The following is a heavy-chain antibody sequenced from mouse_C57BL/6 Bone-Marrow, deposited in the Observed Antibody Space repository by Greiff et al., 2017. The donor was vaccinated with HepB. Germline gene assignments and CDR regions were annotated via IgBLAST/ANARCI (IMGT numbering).Heavy chain of an antibody. CDR1: GYTFTSYG. CDR2: IYPRSGNT. D-gene: IGHD1-1*01. J-gene: IGHJ3*01. V-gene: IGHV1-81*01. CDR3: ARDYYYGSSYVWFAY. Sequence: VQLQQSGAELARPGASVKLSCKASGYTFTSYGISWVKQRTGQGLEWIGEIYPRSGNTYYNEKFKGKATLTADKSSSTAYMELRSLTSEDSAVYFGARDYYYGSSYVWFAYWGQGTLVTVSA.